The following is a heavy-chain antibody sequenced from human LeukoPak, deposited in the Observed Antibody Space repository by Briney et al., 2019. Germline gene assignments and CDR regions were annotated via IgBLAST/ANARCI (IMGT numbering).Heavy chain of an antibody. CDR2: ISGSGGRT. Sequence: PGGSLRLSCAASGFTFSSYAMTWVRQAPGKGLEWVSGISGSGGRTFYADSVKGRFTISRDNSKNTLHLQMNSLRAEDTAVYHCAKKGGDYVDSVTDYWGQGTLVTVSS. CDR1: GFTFSSYA. V-gene: IGHV3-23*01. CDR3: AKKGGDYVDSVTDY. J-gene: IGHJ4*02. D-gene: IGHD4-17*01.